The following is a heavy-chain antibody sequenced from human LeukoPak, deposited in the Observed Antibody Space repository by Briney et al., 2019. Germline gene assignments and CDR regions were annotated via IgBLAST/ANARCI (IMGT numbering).Heavy chain of an antibody. J-gene: IGHJ4*02. V-gene: IGHV1-8*01. CDR2: MNPNSGNT. D-gene: IGHD3-10*01. CDR3: ARGPPNYYGSGNFDY. CDR1: GYTFTSYD. Sequence: ASVKVSCKTSGYTFTSYDITWVRLASGQGPEWMGWMNPNSGNTGYAQKFQGRVTMTRDTSISTAYMELGSLRPEDTAVYFCARGPPNYYGSGNFDYWGQGTPVTVSS.